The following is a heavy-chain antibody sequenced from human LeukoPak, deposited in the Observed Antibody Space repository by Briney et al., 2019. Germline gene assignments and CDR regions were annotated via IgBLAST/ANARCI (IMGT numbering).Heavy chain of an antibody. CDR2: INTDGTNT. D-gene: IGHD1-26*01. J-gene: IGHJ4*02. CDR1: GFTFSSYW. V-gene: IGHV3-74*01. CDR3: ARGYSGTYRVDY. Sequence: PGGSLRLSCAASGFTFSSYWMHWVRQAPGKGLVWVSRINTDGTNTNYTDSVKGRFSISRDNAKNTMYLQMSSLRAEDTALYYCARGYSGTYRVDYWGQGTLVTVSS.